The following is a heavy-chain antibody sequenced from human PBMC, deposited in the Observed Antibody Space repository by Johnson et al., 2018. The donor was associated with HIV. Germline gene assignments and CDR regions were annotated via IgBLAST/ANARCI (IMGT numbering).Heavy chain of an antibody. CDR1: GFAVSCNY. Sequence: QVQLVESGGGVVQPGGSLRLSCAASGFAVSCNYMNCVRQAPGNGLECLAYISTSGSSIYYTDSVKGRVTISRDNAKNSLFLQMNSLRAEDTAVYYCAKCIWGQGTMVTVSS. CDR3: AKCI. V-gene: IGHV3-11*04. CDR2: ISTSGSSI. J-gene: IGHJ3*02.